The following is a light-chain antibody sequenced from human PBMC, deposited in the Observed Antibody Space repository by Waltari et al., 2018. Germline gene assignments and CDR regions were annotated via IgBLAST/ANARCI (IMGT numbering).Light chain of an antibody. J-gene: IGKJ4*01. CDR1: QSLLYSNGNTY. V-gene: IGKV2-29*02. Sequence: DIVMTQTPLSLPVTPGEPASISCRSSQSLLYSNGNTYLYWYLQKPGQPPRLLIYRVSNRFSGVPDRFSGSGSGTDFTLKISRVEAEDVGVYYGMQALQIPLTFGGGTKVEIK. CDR2: RVS. CDR3: MQALQIPLT.